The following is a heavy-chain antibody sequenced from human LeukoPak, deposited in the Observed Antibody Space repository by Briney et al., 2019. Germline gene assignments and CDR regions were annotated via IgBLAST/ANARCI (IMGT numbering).Heavy chain of an antibody. V-gene: IGHV1-18*01. CDR1: GYTFTSFG. Sequence: ASVKVSCKASGYTFTSFGISWVRQAPGQGLAWVGWIGANNGHTNYAPNLQGRVTMTTDTSTSTAYMELTSLRSDDTAVYYCARDQAVGATAGTFDYWGQGTLVTVSS. J-gene: IGHJ4*02. D-gene: IGHD1-26*01. CDR2: IGANNGHT. CDR3: ARDQAVGATAGTFDY.